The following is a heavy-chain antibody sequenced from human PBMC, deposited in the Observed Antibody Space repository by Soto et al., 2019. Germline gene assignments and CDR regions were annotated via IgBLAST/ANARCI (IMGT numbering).Heavy chain of an antibody. CDR3: ARSAAVVVTAGYFDY. V-gene: IGHV1-69*13. Sequence: ASVKVSCKASGGTFSSYAISWVLQAPGQGLEWMGGIIPIFGTANYAQKFQGRVTITADESTSTAYMELSSLRSEDTAVYYCARSAAVVVTAGYFDYWGQGTLVTVSS. D-gene: IGHD2-21*02. CDR1: GGTFSSYA. J-gene: IGHJ4*02. CDR2: IIPIFGTA.